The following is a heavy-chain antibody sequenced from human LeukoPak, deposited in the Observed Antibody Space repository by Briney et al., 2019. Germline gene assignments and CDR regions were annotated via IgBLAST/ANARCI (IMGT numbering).Heavy chain of an antibody. CDR1: RYTFTSYY. D-gene: IGHD2-2*01. Sequence: ASVKVSCKASRYTFTSYYMHWVRQAPGQGLEWMGIINPSGGSTSYAQKFQGRVTMTRDKSTSTVYMELSSLRSEDTAVYCCAKGGVVPAARIDYWGQGTLVTVSS. V-gene: IGHV1-46*01. CDR3: AKGGVVPAARIDY. J-gene: IGHJ4*02. CDR2: INPSGGST.